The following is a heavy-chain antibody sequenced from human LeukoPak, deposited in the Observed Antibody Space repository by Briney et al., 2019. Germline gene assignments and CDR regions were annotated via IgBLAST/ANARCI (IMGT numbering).Heavy chain of an antibody. Sequence: SVKVSCKASGGTFSSYTISWVRQAPGQGLEWMGRIIPILGIANYAQKFQGRVTITADKSTSTAYMELSSLRSEDTAAYYCARVRVDCSSTSCFDAFDIWGQGTMVTVSS. CDR1: GGTFSSYT. CDR2: IIPILGIA. V-gene: IGHV1-69*02. CDR3: ARVRVDCSSTSCFDAFDI. D-gene: IGHD2-2*01. J-gene: IGHJ3*02.